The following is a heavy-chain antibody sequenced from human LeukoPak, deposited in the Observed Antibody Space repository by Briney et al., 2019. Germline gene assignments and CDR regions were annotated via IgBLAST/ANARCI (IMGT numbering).Heavy chain of an antibody. Sequence: PGGSLRLSCAASGFTFNSYGIHWVRQAPGKGLEWVAFIRFDGSNNYYADSVKGRFTISRDNSKNTLYLQMNSLRAEDTAVYYCAKDGGGYYYYYYMDVWGKGTTVTISS. V-gene: IGHV3-30*02. CDR1: GFTFNSYG. D-gene: IGHD2-15*01. CDR2: IRFDGSNN. J-gene: IGHJ6*03. CDR3: AKDGGGYYYYYYMDV.